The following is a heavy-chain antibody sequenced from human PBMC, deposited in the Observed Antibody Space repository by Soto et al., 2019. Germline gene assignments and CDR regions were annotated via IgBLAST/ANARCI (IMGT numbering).Heavy chain of an antibody. V-gene: IGHV1-18*01. D-gene: IGHD6-19*01. CDR3: ARLYSSGRPRSYSDY. Sequence: WASVKVSCKASGYTFTRFGISWVRQAPGQGLEWMGWISAFNGATNYAQKFQDRITMTTDTPTSTAYMELRSLRSDDTAVYYCARLYSSGRPRSYSDYWGQGTLVTVS. CDR2: ISAFNGAT. J-gene: IGHJ4*02. CDR1: GYTFTRFG.